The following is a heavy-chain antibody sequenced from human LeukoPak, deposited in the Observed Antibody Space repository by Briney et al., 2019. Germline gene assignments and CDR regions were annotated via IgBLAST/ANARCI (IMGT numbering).Heavy chain of an antibody. CDR1: GYTFTSYG. CDR2: ISAYNGNT. J-gene: IGHJ3*02. CDR3: ARDGAVTLTYDVFNI. Sequence: ASVKVSCKASGYTFTSYGISWVRQAPGQGLEWMGWISAYNGNTNYAQKLQGRVTMTTDTSTSTAYMELRSLRSDDTAVYYCARDGAVTLTYDVFNIWGQGTMVTVSS. V-gene: IGHV1-18*01. D-gene: IGHD1-26*01.